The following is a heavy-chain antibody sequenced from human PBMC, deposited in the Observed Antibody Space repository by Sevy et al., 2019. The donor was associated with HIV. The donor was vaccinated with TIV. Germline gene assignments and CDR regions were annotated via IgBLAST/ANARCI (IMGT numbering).Heavy chain of an antibody. V-gene: IGHV4-4*07. Sequence: SETLSLTCTVSGDSISSYYWSWIWQPAGKGLEWIGRIYTSGRTNYNPSLKSRVTMSIDTSKNQFSLKLRSVTAADTAVYFCTRGEVQLWPSGFDYWGQGTLVTVSS. CDR1: GDSISSYY. CDR3: TRGEVQLWPSGFDY. CDR2: IYTSGRT. J-gene: IGHJ4*02. D-gene: IGHD1-1*01.